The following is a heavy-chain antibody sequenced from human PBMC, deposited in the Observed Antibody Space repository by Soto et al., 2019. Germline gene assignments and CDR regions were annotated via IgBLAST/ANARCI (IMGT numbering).Heavy chain of an antibody. J-gene: IGHJ3*02. CDR3: ARDSYGSGSYDAFDI. D-gene: IGHD3-10*01. CDR2: IIPIFGTA. Sequence: SSVKVTCKACGGTLNSNAISWVRQAPGQGLEWMGGIIPIFGTANYAQKFQGRVTITADKSTSTAYMELSSLRSEDTAVYYCARDSYGSGSYDAFDIWGQGTMVTVSS. V-gene: IGHV1-69*06. CDR1: GGTLNSNA.